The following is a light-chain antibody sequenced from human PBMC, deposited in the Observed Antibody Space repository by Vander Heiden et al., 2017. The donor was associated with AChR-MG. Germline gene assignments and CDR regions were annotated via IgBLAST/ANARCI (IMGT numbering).Light chain of an antibody. CDR1: GADIDSNS. V-gene: IGLV6-57*02. CDR2: DFK. Sequence: NFMLTQPHYVSASPGETVSISCTGNGADIDSNSVQWYQQRPGSAPTTVIFDFKNRPAGVPERFSGTFDIDSNSASLAISGRMTEDDADYYWQSYDGNNWVFGGGTRLTV. CDR3: QSYDGNNWV. J-gene: IGLJ3*02.